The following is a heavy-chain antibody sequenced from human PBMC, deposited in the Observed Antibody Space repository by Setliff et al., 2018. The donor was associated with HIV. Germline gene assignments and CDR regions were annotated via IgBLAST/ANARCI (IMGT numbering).Heavy chain of an antibody. CDR2: ISYDSRFI. D-gene: IGHD3-22*01. V-gene: IGHV3-21*01. J-gene: IGHJ4*02. CDR1: GFTFSNYN. CDR3: ARDRASSGYYARFDH. Sequence: GGSLRLSCAASGFTFSNYNMNWVRQAPGKGLEWVSSISYDSRFIYHADSMKGRFTISRDNAKKLVYLQMNSLRAEDTAIYYCARDRASSGYYARFDHWGQGTLVT.